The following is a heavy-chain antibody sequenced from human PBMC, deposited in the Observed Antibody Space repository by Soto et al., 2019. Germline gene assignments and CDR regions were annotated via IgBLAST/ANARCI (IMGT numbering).Heavy chain of an antibody. CDR2: ISGSGGST. J-gene: IGHJ6*03. D-gene: IGHD6-6*01. CDR1: GFTFSSYA. CDR3: AKATDLKFSSSSPTYYYMDV. V-gene: IGHV3-23*01. Sequence: GGSLRLSCAASGFTFSSYAMSWVRQAPGKGLEWVSAISGSGGSTYYADSVKGWFTISRDNSKNTLYLQMNSLRAEDTAVYYCAKATDLKFSSSSPTYYYMDVWGKGTTVTVSS.